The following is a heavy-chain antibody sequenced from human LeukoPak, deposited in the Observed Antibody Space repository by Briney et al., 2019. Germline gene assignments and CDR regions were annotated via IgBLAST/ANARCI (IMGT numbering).Heavy chain of an antibody. V-gene: IGHV1-46*01. CDR3: ARGISCSGGSCRYFDY. J-gene: IGHJ4*02. Sequence: ASVKVCCKASGYTFTNYYMHWVRQAPGQGLEWKGLNNPSAGSTNYAQNFQGRITMTRDTSTSTVYMELSSLRSEDTAVYYCARGISCSGGSCRYFDYWGQGTLVTVSS. D-gene: IGHD2-15*01. CDR1: GYTFTNYY. CDR2: NNPSAGST.